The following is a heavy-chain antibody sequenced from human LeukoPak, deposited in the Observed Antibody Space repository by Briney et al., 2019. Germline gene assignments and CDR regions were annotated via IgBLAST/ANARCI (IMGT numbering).Heavy chain of an antibody. CDR1: GFTFSHYW. CDR3: TRGDPDF. D-gene: IGHD3-3*01. CDR2: INQDGSAK. J-gene: IGHJ4*02. V-gene: IGHV3-7*01. Sequence: PGGSLRLSCEASGFTFSHYWMQWVRQAPGKGLEWVANINQDGSAKYYVDSVKGRFTISKDSAKSSLYLQMNSLRVDDTAVYYCTRGDPDFWGQGTLVTVSS.